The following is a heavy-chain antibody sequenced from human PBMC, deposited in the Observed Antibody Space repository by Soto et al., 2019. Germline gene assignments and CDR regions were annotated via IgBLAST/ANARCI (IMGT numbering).Heavy chain of an antibody. V-gene: IGHV3-23*01. Sequence: VQLHQWGAGLLKPSETLSLTCGVYGGSFSGYSWSWIRQSPGKGLEWVSAISGSGGSTYYADSVKGRFTISRDNSKNTLYLQMNSLRAEDTAVYYCAKERAARSPFDYWGQGTLVTVSS. D-gene: IGHD2-15*01. CDR3: AKERAARSPFDY. J-gene: IGHJ4*02. CDR2: ISGSGGST. CDR1: GGSFSGYS.